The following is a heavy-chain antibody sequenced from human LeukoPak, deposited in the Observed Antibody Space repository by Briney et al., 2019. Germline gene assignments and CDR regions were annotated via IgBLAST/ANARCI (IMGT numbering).Heavy chain of an antibody. CDR1: GGSISSYY. D-gene: IGHD2-15*01. V-gene: IGHV4-59*08. CDR3: ARRTGCSGGSCYSYYFDY. J-gene: IGHJ4*02. CDR2: IYYSGST. Sequence: ASETLSLTCTVSGGSISSYYWSWIRQPPGKGLEWIGYIYYSGSTNYNPSLKSRVTISVDTSKNQFSLKLSSVTAADTAVYYCARRTGCSGGSCYSYYFDYWGQGTLVAVSS.